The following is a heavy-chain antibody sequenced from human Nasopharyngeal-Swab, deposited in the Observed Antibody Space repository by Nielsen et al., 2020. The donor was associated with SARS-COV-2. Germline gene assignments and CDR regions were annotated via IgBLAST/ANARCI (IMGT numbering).Heavy chain of an antibody. Sequence: GESLKISCAASGFTFTTYAMSWVRQAPGKGLEWVSAVSGSGDTTYYPESVKGRFTISRDNSKNTVHLQMDSLRAEDTAVYYCAKERRATIFGAVDAFDIWGQGTMVTVSP. CDR1: GFTFTTYA. V-gene: IGHV3-23*01. CDR2: VSGSGDTT. CDR3: AKERRATIFGAVDAFDI. J-gene: IGHJ3*02. D-gene: IGHD3-3*01.